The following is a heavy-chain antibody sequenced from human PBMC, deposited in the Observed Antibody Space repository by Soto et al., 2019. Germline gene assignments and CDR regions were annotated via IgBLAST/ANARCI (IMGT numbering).Heavy chain of an antibody. CDR3: ARDRDEDHVVVPASMFDY. D-gene: IGHD2-2*01. Sequence: EVQLVESGGGLVKPGGSLRLSCAASGFTFSSYSMNWVRQAPGKGLEWVSSISSSSSYIFYADSVRGRFTISRDNATNSLYLQMNSMRAEDTAVYYCARDRDEDHVVVPASMFDYWGQGTLVTVSS. V-gene: IGHV3-21*01. CDR1: GFTFSSYS. J-gene: IGHJ4*02. CDR2: ISSSSSYI.